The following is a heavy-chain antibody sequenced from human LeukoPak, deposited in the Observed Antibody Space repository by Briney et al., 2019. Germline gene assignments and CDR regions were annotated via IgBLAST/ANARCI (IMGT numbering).Heavy chain of an antibody. CDR1: GFTFSSYS. Sequence: PGGSLRLSCAASGFTFSSYSMNWVRQAPGKGLEWVSSISSSSSYIYYADSVKGRFTISRDNAKNSRYLQMNSLRAEDTAVYYCARDRGDYYYDSSGYQDYWGQGTLVTVSS. D-gene: IGHD3-22*01. J-gene: IGHJ4*02. V-gene: IGHV3-21*01. CDR3: ARDRGDYYYDSSGYQDY. CDR2: ISSSSSYI.